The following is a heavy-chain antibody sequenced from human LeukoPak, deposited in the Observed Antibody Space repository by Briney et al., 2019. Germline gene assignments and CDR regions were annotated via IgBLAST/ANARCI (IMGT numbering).Heavy chain of an antibody. CDR1: RFTFSTYG. Sequence: GGSLRLSCAASRFTFSTYGMHWVRQAPGKGLEWVAFIRYDGSNKYYADSVKGRFTISRDNSKNTLYLQMNSLRAEDTAVYYCARDEGYSSSWYTAFDIWGQGTMVTVSS. D-gene: IGHD6-13*01. V-gene: IGHV3-30*02. CDR2: IRYDGSNK. J-gene: IGHJ3*02. CDR3: ARDEGYSSSWYTAFDI.